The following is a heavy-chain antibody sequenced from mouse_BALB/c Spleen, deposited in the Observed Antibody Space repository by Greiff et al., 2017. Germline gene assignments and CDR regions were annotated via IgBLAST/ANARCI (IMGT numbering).Heavy chain of an antibody. J-gene: IGHJ1*01. V-gene: IGHV5-4*02. D-gene: IGHD1-1*01. CDR2: ISDGGSYT. Sequence: EVQVVESGGGLVKPGGSLKLSCAASGFTFSDYYMYWVRQTPEKRLEWVATISDGGSYTYYPDSVKGRFTISRDNAKNNLYLQMSSLKSEDTAMYYCAREGYYGSSFSYWYFDVWGAGTTVTVSS. CDR3: AREGYYGSSFSYWYFDV. CDR1: GFTFSDYY.